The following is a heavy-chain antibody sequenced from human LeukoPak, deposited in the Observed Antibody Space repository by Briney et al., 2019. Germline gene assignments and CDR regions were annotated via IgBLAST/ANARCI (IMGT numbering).Heavy chain of an antibody. Sequence: SETLSLTCTVSGGSISSYYWSWIRQPPGKGLEWIGYIYYSGSTNCNPSLRSRVTISVDTSKNQFSLKLSSVTAADTAVYYCARVGSGRIHYYYMDVWGKGTTVTVSS. J-gene: IGHJ6*03. V-gene: IGHV4-59*01. CDR2: IYYSGST. CDR1: GGSISSYY. CDR3: ARVGSGRIHYYYMDV. D-gene: IGHD1-26*01.